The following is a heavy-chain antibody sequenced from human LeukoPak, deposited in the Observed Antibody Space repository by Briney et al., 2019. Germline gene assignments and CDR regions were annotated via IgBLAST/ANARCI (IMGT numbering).Heavy chain of an antibody. D-gene: IGHD6-13*01. V-gene: IGHV3-48*02. J-gene: IGHJ4*02. Sequence: PGGSLRLSCVASGFTFSRFEMNWVRQAPGKGLEWISHISTGTYIAYTDSVKGRFTISRDNAKNSLSLQMNSLRDEDTAVYYCARETPDSSSWTAFDFWGQGTLVTVSS. CDR1: GFTFSRFE. CDR2: ISTGTYI. CDR3: ARETPDSSSWTAFDF.